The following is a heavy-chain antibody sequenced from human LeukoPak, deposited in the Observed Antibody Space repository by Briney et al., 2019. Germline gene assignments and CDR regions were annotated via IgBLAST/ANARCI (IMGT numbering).Heavy chain of an antibody. Sequence: SQTLSLTCTVSGGSINSGNYYWSWIRQPAGEGLEWIGRIYTSGSTNYNPSLKSRVTISVDTSKSQFSLKLSSVTAADTAMYYCARMLPGTGLFDYWGQGALVTVSS. CDR1: GGSINSGNYY. J-gene: IGHJ4*02. CDR3: ARMLPGTGLFDY. D-gene: IGHD2-15*01. CDR2: IYTSGST. V-gene: IGHV4-61*02.